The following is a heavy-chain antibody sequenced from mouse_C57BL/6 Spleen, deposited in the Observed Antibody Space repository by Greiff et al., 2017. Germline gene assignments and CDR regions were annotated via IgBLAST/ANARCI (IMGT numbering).Heavy chain of an antibody. CDR3: AKKVYYDYDGWYFDV. J-gene: IGHJ1*03. V-gene: IGHV5-17*01. D-gene: IGHD2-4*01. CDR2: ISSGSSTI. CDR1: GFTFSDYG. Sequence: DVHLVESGGGLVKPGGSLKLSCAASGFTFSDYGMHWVRQAPEKGLEWVAYISSGSSTIYYADTVKGRFTISRDNAKNTLFLQMTSLRSEDTAMYYCAKKVYYDYDGWYFDVWGTGTTVTVSS.